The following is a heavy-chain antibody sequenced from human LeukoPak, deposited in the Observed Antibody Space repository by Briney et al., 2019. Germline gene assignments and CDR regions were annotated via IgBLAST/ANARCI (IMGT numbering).Heavy chain of an antibody. D-gene: IGHD1-14*01. CDR1: GGSISSYY. J-gene: IGHJ4*02. V-gene: IGHV4-59*01. CDR3: ATRNREAYYFDY. CDR2: IYYSGST. Sequence: PSETLPLTCTVSGGSISSYYWSWIRQPPGKGLEWIGYIYYSGSTNYNPSLKSRVTISVDTSKNQFSLKLSSVTAADTAVYYCATRNREAYYFDYWGQGTLVTVSS.